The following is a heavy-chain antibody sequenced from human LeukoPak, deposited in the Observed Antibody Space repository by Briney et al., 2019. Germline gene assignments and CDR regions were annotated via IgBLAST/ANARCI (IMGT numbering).Heavy chain of an antibody. CDR2: ISSSSSTI. J-gene: IGHJ4*02. D-gene: IGHD3-10*01. CDR3: ARDSPNYGSGSWDY. CDR1: GFTFSTYS. V-gene: IGHV3-48*04. Sequence: GGSLRLSCAASGFTFSTYSMNWVRQAPGKGLEWVSYISSSSSTIYYADSVKGRFTISRDNAKNSLYLQMNSLRAEDTAVYYCARDSPNYGSGSWDYWGQGTLVTVSS.